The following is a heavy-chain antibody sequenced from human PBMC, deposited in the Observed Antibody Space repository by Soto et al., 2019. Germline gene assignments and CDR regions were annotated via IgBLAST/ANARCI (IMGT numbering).Heavy chain of an antibody. V-gene: IGHV3-23*01. Sequence: EVQLLDSGGGLVQRGGSLRLSCAAFGFTFSNYAMTWVRQAPGKGLEWVSSISGGGDGAYYADSVQGRFIISRDSSRNTLSLQMNSLGAEDTAVYYCAKMSRALYADYWGQGTLVTVSS. CDR2: ISGGGDGA. D-gene: IGHD2-2*01. J-gene: IGHJ4*02. CDR1: GFTFSNYA. CDR3: AKMSRALYADY.